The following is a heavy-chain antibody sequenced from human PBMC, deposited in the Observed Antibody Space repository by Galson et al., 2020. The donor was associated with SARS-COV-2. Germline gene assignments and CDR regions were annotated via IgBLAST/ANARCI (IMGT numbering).Heavy chain of an antibody. CDR1: GGSISSSFYY. V-gene: IGHV4-39*01. CDR2: IYYIGIT. J-gene: IGHJ4*02. D-gene: IGHD3-22*01. Sequence: ETSETLSLTCTVPGGSISSSFYYWGWIRQPPGKGLEWIGYIYYIGITYYNPSLKSRVTISVDTSKDQFSLKLSSVTAADTAVYYCARRLPSSGWNNFDCWGQGTLVTVAS. CDR3: ARRLPSSGWNNFDC.